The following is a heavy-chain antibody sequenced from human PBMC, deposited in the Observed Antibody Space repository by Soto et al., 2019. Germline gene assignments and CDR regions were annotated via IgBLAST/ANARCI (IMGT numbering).Heavy chain of an antibody. V-gene: IGHV4-31*03. J-gene: IGHJ3*02. CDR3: ARGGKVFGVVIIHDAFDI. CDR1: GGSISSGGYY. D-gene: IGHD3-3*01. Sequence: TSETLSLTCTVSGGSISSGGYYWSWIRQHPGKGLEWIGYIYYSGSTYYNPSPKNRVTISVDTSKNQLSLKMSSVTAADTAVYYCARGGKVFGVVIIHDAFDIWGQGTMVTVSS. CDR2: IYYSGST.